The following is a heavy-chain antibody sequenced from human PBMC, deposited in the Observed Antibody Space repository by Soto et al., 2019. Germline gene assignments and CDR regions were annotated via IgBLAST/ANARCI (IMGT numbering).Heavy chain of an antibody. Sequence: GGSLRLSCTASGFTFSSHWMTWVRQAPGKALEWVANIKQDGSEEYYVDSVKGRFTISRDNAKNSLFLQMNSLRAEDTAVYYCASRPSDRNYYGVFDYWGQGTLVTVSS. V-gene: IGHV3-7*03. J-gene: IGHJ4*02. CDR2: IKQDGSEE. CDR1: GFTFSSHW. D-gene: IGHD3-3*01. CDR3: ASRPSDRNYYGVFDY.